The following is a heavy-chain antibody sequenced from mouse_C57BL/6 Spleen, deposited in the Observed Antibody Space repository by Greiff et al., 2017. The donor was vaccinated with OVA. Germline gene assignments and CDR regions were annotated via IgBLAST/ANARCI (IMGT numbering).Heavy chain of an antibody. V-gene: IGHV5-4*03. CDR1: GFTFSSYA. CDR2: ISDGGSYT. CDR3: AGNGNYDY. D-gene: IGHD2-1*01. J-gene: IGHJ2*01. Sequence: EVKLVESGGGLVKPGGSLKLSCAASGFTFSSYAMSWVRQTPEKRLEWVATISDGGSYTYYPDNVKGRFTISRDNAKNNLYLQMSHLKSEDTAMYYCAGNGNYDYWGQGTTLTVSS.